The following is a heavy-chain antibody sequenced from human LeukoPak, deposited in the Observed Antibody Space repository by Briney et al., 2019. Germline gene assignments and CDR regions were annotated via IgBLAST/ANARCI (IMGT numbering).Heavy chain of an antibody. D-gene: IGHD3-3*02. CDR3: ARDHFKGSSLDAFDI. CDR2: IIPIFGTA. CDR1: GGTFSSYA. V-gene: IGHV1-69*13. J-gene: IGHJ3*02. Sequence: ASVKVSCTASGGTFSSYAISWVRQAPGQGLEWMGGIIPIFGTANYAQKFQGRVTITADESTSTAYMELSSLRSEDTAVYYWARDHFKGSSLDAFDIWGQGTMVTVSS.